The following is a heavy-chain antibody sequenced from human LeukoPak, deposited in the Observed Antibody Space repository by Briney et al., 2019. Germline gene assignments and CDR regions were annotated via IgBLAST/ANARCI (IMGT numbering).Heavy chain of an antibody. CDR3: ARLYDFRSGYYPHFDY. CDR1: GYTFSTHG. J-gene: IGHJ4*02. Sequence: ASVKVSCKASGYTFSTHGISWVRQAPGQGLEWMGWISGNNGNTHYAQKIQGRVTMTTDTSTSTAYIELRSLGSDDTAVYYCARLYDFRSGYYPHFDYWGQGTLVTVSS. D-gene: IGHD3-3*01. CDR2: ISGNNGNT. V-gene: IGHV1-18*01.